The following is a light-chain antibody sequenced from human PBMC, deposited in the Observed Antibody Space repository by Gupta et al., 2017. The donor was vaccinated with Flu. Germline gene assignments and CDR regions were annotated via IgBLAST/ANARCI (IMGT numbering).Light chain of an antibody. CDR2: GAS. CDR1: QSIGTY. Sequence: GDRLTITCRASQSIGTYLNWYQQTPGKAPELLIYGASSLKSGVPSRFSGSGSETDFTLTITSLQPEDFATYYCQQSYSTPATFGQGTKVEVK. CDR3: QQSYSTPAT. V-gene: IGKV1-39*01. J-gene: IGKJ1*01.